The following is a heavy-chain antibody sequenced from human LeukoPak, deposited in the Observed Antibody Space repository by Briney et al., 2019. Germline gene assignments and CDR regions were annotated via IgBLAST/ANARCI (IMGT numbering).Heavy chain of an antibody. V-gene: IGHV1-18*01. CDR2: ISAYSGNT. J-gene: IGHJ4*02. CDR3: ARGGDYYDSSGYFDY. CDR1: GYTFTSYG. D-gene: IGHD3-22*01. Sequence: ASVKVSCKASGYTFTSYGISWVRQAPGQGLEWMGWISAYSGNTNYAQKLQGRVTMTTDTSTSTAYMELRSLRSDDTAVYYCARGGDYYDSSGYFDYWGQGTLVTVSS.